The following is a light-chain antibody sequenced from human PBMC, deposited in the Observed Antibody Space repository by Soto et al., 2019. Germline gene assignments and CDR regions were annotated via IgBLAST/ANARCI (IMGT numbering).Light chain of an antibody. CDR2: EVI. V-gene: IGLV2-23*02. J-gene: IGLJ1*01. CDR1: SSDVGSYNL. CDR3: CSYDGTSTPDV. Sequence: QSVLTQPASVSGSPGQSITISCTGTSSDVGSYNLVSWYQQHPGKAPKLMIYEVIKRPSGLSNRFSGSKSGNTASLTISGLQAEDEADYYCCSYDGTSTPDVLGTGTKLTVL.